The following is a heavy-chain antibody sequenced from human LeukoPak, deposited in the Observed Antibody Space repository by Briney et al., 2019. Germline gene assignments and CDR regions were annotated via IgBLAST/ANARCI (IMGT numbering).Heavy chain of an antibody. Sequence: PSETLSLTCTVSGGSISNNNYYWAWIRQPPGKGLECIGSIYYSGSPYYNPSLKSRVTISVDTSKNQFSLRLSSVTAADTAVYYCARINSSWEFDYWGQGTLVTVSS. D-gene: IGHD6-13*01. V-gene: IGHV4-39*01. CDR3: ARINSSWEFDY. CDR1: GGSISNNNYY. CDR2: IYYSGSP. J-gene: IGHJ4*02.